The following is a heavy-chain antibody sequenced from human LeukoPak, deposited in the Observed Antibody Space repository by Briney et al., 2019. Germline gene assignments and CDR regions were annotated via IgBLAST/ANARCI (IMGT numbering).Heavy chain of an antibody. Sequence: PSETLSLTCAVYGGSFSGYYWSWIRQPPGKGLEWIGEINHSGSTNYNPSLKSRVTISVDTTKNQFSLKLSSVTAADTAVYYCARPEGRLGELSYRFCYYMDVWGKGTTVTVSS. J-gene: IGHJ6*03. D-gene: IGHD3-16*02. CDR3: ARPEGRLGELSYRFCYYMDV. CDR1: GGSFSGYY. V-gene: IGHV4-34*01. CDR2: INHSGST.